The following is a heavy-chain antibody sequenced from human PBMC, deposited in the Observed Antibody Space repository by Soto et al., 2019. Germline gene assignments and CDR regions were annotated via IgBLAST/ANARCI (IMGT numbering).Heavy chain of an antibody. D-gene: IGHD5-12*01. CDR1: GFTFSYYG. V-gene: IGHV3-64D*06. CDR2: IRGNGDPP. CDR3: VKSRGGNNFDFFD. J-gene: IGHJ4*02. Sequence: GGSLRLSCAASGFTFSYYGMHWVRQAPGKGLEYVSGIRGNGDPPFYADSVKGRFTISRDNSKNTLYLQMSSLSADDTAVYYCVKSRGGNNFDFFDWGQGALVTVSS.